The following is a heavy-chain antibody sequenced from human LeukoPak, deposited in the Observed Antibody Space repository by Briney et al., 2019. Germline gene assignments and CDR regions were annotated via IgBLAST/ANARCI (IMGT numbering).Heavy chain of an antibody. CDR2: INWNGSIT. D-gene: IGHD1-20*01. CDR1: GFTFDDYG. Sequence: GGSLRLSCAASGFTFDDYGMTWVRQAPGEGLEWVSGINWNGSITGYADSVKGRFTISRDNAKNSLYLQMNSLRAEDTALYYWARGINWFDYWGQGVLVTVSS. CDR3: ARGINWFDY. V-gene: IGHV3-20*04. J-gene: IGHJ4*02.